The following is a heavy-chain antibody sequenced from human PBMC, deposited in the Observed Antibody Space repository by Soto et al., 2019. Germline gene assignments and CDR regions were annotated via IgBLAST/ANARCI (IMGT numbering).Heavy chain of an antibody. V-gene: IGHV3-30*05. CDR2: ISFEGNTQ. J-gene: IGHJ6*02. CDR3: ARGAEHQLLSRDYFYGMDV. D-gene: IGHD1-1*01. Sequence: VHLVESGGGVVQPGRSLRLSCAASGFTLSRYGMHWVRQAPGKGLEWVAVISFEGNTQYYADSVKGRFTISRDNSKDTLSLQIHSLRPEDTAVYYCARGAEHQLLSRDYFYGMDVWGQGTTVSVSS. CDR1: GFTLSRYG.